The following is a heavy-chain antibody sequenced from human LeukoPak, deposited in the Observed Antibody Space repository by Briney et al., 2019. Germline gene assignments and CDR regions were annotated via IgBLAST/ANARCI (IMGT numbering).Heavy chain of an antibody. J-gene: IGHJ4*02. D-gene: IGHD3-10*01. Sequence: GGSLRLSCAASGFTFSHYAMHWVRQAPGKALEWVAVISSDGSNTYYADSGKGRFTVSRDNSKSTLYLHMNSLRPEDTAMYYCAKDWVYYGSGRSGYFDYWGQGTLVTVSS. CDR3: AKDWVYYGSGRSGYFDY. CDR2: ISSDGSNT. V-gene: IGHV3-30*18. CDR1: GFTFSHYA.